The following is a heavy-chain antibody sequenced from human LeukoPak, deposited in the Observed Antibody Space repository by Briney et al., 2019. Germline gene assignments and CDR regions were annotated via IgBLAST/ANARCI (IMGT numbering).Heavy chain of an antibody. CDR3: AKGFIAAAGTGFDY. J-gene: IGHJ4*02. Sequence: GGSLRLSCAAAGFIFSSYAMSWVRQAPGKGLEWVSAISGSGGSTYYADSVKGRFTISRDNSKNTLYLQMNSLRAEDMAVYYCAKGFIAAAGTGFDYWGQGTLVTVSS. CDR2: ISGSGGST. V-gene: IGHV3-23*01. CDR1: GFIFSSYA. D-gene: IGHD6-13*01.